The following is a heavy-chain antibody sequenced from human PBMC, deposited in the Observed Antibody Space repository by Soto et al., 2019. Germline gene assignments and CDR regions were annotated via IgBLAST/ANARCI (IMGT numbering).Heavy chain of an antibody. J-gene: IGHJ5*02. V-gene: IGHV3-33*01. CDR2: IWYDGSNK. CDR3: ARDFLRYSSSWYHNWFDP. D-gene: IGHD6-13*01. Sequence: PGGSLRLSCAASGFTFSSYGMHWVRQAPGKGLEWVAVIWYDGSNKYYADSVKGRFTISRDNSKNTLYLQMNSLRAEDTAVYYCARDFLRYSSSWYHNWFDPWGQGTLVTVSS. CDR1: GFTFSSYG.